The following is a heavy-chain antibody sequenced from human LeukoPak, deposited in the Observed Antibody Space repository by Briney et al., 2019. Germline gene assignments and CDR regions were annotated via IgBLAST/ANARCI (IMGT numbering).Heavy chain of an antibody. CDR1: GFTFSSYE. D-gene: IGHD5-18*01. CDR3: AKDGYSYGYWWFDP. Sequence: AGGSLRLSCAASGFTFSSYEMNWVRQAPGKGLEWVSYISGRGSTTYYADSVKGRFTISRDNAKNSLYLQMNSLRAEDTAVYYCAKDGYSYGYWWFDPWGQGTLVTVSS. V-gene: IGHV3-48*03. J-gene: IGHJ5*02. CDR2: ISGRGSTT.